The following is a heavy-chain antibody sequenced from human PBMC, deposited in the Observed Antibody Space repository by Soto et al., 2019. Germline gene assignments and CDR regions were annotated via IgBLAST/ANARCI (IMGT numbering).Heavy chain of an antibody. CDR1: GLTFRRHS. D-gene: IGHD3-22*01. CDR3: ASPFYYDSVGYKPGPGTCDY. CDR2: ISSNSTAI. J-gene: IGHJ4*02. V-gene: IGHV3-48*04. Sequence: EVQLVESGGGLVQPGGSLRLSCAASGLTFRRHSMNWVRQAPGKGLEWISYISSNSTAIYYADSVKGRFTISRDNAKNSLYLQMNSMRAEDTAVYYCASPFYYDSVGYKPGPGTCDYWGQVTLVTVAS.